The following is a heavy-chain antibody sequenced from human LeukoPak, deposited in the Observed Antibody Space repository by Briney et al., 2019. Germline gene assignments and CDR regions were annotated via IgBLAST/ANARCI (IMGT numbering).Heavy chain of an antibody. V-gene: IGHV4-61*02. CDR3: ARFVAGSFY. D-gene: IGHD6-19*01. J-gene: IGHJ4*02. CDR2: IYATGNT. CDR1: GDSITSGSYY. Sequence: SETLSLTCTVSGDSITSGSYYWTWIRQPAGKRLEWIGRIYATGNTNYNPSLKSRVTISVDTSKNQFSLKLSSVTAADTAVYYCARFVAGSFYWGQGTLVTVSS.